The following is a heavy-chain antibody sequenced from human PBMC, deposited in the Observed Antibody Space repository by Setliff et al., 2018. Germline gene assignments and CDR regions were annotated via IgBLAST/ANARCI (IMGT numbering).Heavy chain of an antibody. V-gene: IGHV1-69*05. Sequence: AASVKVSCKASGGTFTNYGVSWVRQAPGQGLEWVGGTIPLFGTTDYAQKFHGRLTIITDESTSTASMELTSLTSDDTAVYYCAREGVDTRSSTDYRYYMDVWGKGTTVTVSS. CDR2: TIPLFGTT. CDR1: GGTFTNYG. J-gene: IGHJ6*03. CDR3: AREGVDTRSSTDYRYYMDV. D-gene: IGHD5-18*01.